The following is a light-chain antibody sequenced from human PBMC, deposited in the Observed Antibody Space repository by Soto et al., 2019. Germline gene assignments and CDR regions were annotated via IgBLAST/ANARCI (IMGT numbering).Light chain of an antibody. J-gene: IGLJ3*02. Sequence: QSALTQPASVSGSPGQSITISCTGTSSDVGGYNFVSWYQQHPGKAPRLIIYEVSSRPSGVSYRFSGSKSGNTASLTISGLQAEDDAEYYCSSYTLRNTLVLFGGGTQLTV. V-gene: IGLV2-14*01. CDR3: SSYTLRNTLVL. CDR2: EVS. CDR1: SSDVGGYNF.